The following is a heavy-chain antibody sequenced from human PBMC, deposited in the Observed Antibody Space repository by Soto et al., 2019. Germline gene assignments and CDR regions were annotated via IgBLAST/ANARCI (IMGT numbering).Heavy chain of an antibody. J-gene: IGHJ4*02. V-gene: IGHV3-53*01. D-gene: IGHD1-1*01. CDR3: ARDQVTTNY. CDR1: GFIVSDKY. CDR2: IYSDDST. Sequence: PGGSLRLSCAASGFIVSDKYMSWVRQAPGKGLEWVSVIYSDDSTYYADSVKGRFAISRDNSRNTLYLQMNSLRVDDTAVYYCARDQVTTNYWGQGTLVTVSS.